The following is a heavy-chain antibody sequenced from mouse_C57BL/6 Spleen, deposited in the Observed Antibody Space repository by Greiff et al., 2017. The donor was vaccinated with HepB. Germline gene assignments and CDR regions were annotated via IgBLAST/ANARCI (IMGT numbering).Heavy chain of an antibody. V-gene: IGHV1-53*01. Sequence: QVQLQQSGTELVKPGASVKLSCKASGYTFTSYWMHWVKQRPGQGLEWIGNINPSNGGTNYNEKFKSKATLTVDKSSSTAYMQLSSLTSEDSAVYYGARLDTTVVADYFDYWGQGTTLTVSS. CDR3: ARLDTTVVADYFDY. CDR2: INPSNGGT. CDR1: GYTFTSYW. D-gene: IGHD1-1*01. J-gene: IGHJ2*01.